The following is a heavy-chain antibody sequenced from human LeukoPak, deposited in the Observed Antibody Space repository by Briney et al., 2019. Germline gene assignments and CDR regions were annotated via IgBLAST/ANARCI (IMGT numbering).Heavy chain of an antibody. CDR2: ISAYNGNT. CDR1: GYTFTSYG. J-gene: IGHJ4*02. Sequence: ASVKVSCKASGYTFTSYGISWVRQAPGQGLEWIGWISAYNGNTNYAQKLQGRVTMTTDTSTSTAYVELRSLRSDDTAVYYCARDRIARFLEWLLPEGYYFDYWGQGTLVTVSS. D-gene: IGHD3-3*01. CDR3: ARDRIARFLEWLLPEGYYFDY. V-gene: IGHV1-18*01.